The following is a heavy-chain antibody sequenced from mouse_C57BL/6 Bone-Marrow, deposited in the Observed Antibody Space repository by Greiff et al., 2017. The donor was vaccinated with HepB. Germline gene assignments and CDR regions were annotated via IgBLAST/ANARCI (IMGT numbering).Heavy chain of an antibody. CDR1: GYTFTSYT. V-gene: IGHV1-4*01. J-gene: IGHJ2*01. CDR3: ARESYYYGSSYYFDC. CDR2: INPSSGYT. Sequence: QVQLQQSGAELARPGASVKMSCKASGYTFTSYTMHWVKQRPGQGLEWIGYINPSSGYTKYNQKFKDKATLTADKSSSTAYMQLSSLTSEDSAVYYCARESYYYGSSYYFDCWGQGTTLTVSS. D-gene: IGHD1-1*01.